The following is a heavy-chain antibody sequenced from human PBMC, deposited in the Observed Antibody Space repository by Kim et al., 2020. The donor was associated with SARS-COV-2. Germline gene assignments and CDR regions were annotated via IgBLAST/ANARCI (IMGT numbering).Heavy chain of an antibody. V-gene: IGHV4-59*13. D-gene: IGHD1-26*01. CDR2: IYYSGST. J-gene: IGHJ6*02. CDR3: ATGELQGPGHYYYGMDV. CDR1: GGSISSYY. Sequence: SETLSLTCTVSGGSISSYYCSWIRQPPGKGLEWIGYIYYSGSTNYNPSLKSRVTISVDTSKNQFSLKLSSVTAADTAVYYCATGELQGPGHYYYGMDVWSQGTTVTVSS.